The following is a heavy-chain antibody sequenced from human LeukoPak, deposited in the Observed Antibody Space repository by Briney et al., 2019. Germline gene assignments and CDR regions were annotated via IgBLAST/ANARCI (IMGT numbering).Heavy chain of an antibody. D-gene: IGHD3-10*01. CDR1: GFTVSDYY. Sequence: GSLRLSCAASGFTVSDYYMTWVRQPPGKGLEWIGSIYYSGSTYYNPSLKSRVTISVDTSKNQFSLKLSSVTAADTAVYYCARAYRLLWFGEYWGQGTLVTVSS. CDR2: IYYSGST. V-gene: IGHV4-38-2*01. J-gene: IGHJ4*02. CDR3: ARAYRLLWFGEY.